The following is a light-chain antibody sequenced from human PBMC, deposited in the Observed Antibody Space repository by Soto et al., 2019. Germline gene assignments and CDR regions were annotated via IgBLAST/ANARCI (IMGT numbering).Light chain of an antibody. Sequence: QSVLTQPPSVSGAPGQRVTISCTGSSSNIGAGYAVHWYQQLPGTAPKLLIYGNSHRPSEVPDRFSGSKSVTSASLAITGLQAEDEADYYCQSYDSSLSVVFGGGTKLTVL. CDR2: GNS. CDR1: SSNIGAGYA. J-gene: IGLJ2*01. V-gene: IGLV1-40*01. CDR3: QSYDSSLSVV.